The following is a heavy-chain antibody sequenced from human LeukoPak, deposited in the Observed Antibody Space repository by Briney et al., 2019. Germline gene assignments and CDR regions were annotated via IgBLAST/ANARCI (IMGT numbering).Heavy chain of an antibody. D-gene: IGHD5-12*01. J-gene: IGHJ4*02. CDR3: AKSKHGGSNVYIVATFPFDY. Sequence: GGSLRLSCAASGFTFSSYAMSWVRQAPGKGLEWVSAISGSGGSTYYADSVKGRFTISRDNSKNTLYLQMNSLRAEDTAVYYCAKSKHGGSNVYIVATFPFDYWGQGTLVTVSS. CDR2: ISGSGGST. CDR1: GFTFSSYA. V-gene: IGHV3-23*01.